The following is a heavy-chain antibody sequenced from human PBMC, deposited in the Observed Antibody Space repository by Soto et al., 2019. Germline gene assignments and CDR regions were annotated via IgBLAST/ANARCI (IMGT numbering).Heavy chain of an antibody. V-gene: IGHV1-24*01. Sequence: ASVKVSCKVSGYTLTELSMHWVRQAPGKGLEWMGGFDPEDGETIYAQKLQGRVTMTEDTSTDTAYMELSSLRSEDTAVYYCATGALVVVVAATREDAFDIWGQGTMVTVSS. CDR2: FDPEDGET. CDR3: ATGALVVVVAATREDAFDI. J-gene: IGHJ3*02. D-gene: IGHD2-15*01. CDR1: GYTLTELS.